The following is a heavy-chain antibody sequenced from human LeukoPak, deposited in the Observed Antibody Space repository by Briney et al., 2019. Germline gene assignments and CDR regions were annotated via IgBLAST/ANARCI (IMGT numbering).Heavy chain of an antibody. CDR1: GFTVSNNY. CDR2: IYSGGNT. Sequence: GGSLRLSCAASGFTVSNNYMSWVRQAPGKGLEWVSVIYSGGNTYYADSVKGRFTISRDNSKNTLYLQMNSLRAEDTAVYYCARGGVTMIVPMFWGQGTLVTVSS. J-gene: IGHJ4*02. V-gene: IGHV3-53*01. CDR3: ARGGVTMIVPMF. D-gene: IGHD3-22*01.